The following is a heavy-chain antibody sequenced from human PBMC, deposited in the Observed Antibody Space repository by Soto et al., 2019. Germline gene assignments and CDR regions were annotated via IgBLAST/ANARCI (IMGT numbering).Heavy chain of an antibody. D-gene: IGHD5-12*01. CDR2: IKKDGSDK. CDR1: GFTIGTYW. V-gene: IGHV3-7*01. Sequence: GGSLRLSCAASGFTIGTYWMSWVRQAPGKGLEWVANIKKDGSDKYYVDSVKGRFTISRDNAKNSLYLQMNSLRAEDTAIYYCTRVGMEQHTMATIYYYKDVWGKGTTVTVSS. J-gene: IGHJ6*03. CDR3: TRVGMEQHTMATIYYYKDV.